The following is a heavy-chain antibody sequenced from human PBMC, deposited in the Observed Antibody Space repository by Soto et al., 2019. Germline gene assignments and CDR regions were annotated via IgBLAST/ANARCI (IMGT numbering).Heavy chain of an antibody. J-gene: IGHJ4*02. V-gene: IGHV4-39*01. CDR2: IYYSGST. D-gene: IGHD1-26*01. Sequence: QLQLQESGPGLVKPSETLSLTCTVSVGSISSSSYYWGWIRQPPGTGLEWIGSIYYSGSTYYNPYLKSRVTISVDTSKNQFSRKLSSVTAADTAVYYCARDSGSYRFFDDWGQGTLVTVSS. CDR3: ARDSGSYRFFDD. CDR1: VGSISSSSYY.